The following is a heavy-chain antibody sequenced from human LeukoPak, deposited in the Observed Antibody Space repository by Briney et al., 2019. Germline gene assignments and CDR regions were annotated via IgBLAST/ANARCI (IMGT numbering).Heavy chain of an antibody. CDR3: AKGTMGRGFGY. CDR1: GFTFSSYA. CDR2: ISGSGGNT. D-gene: IGHD3-10*01. J-gene: IGHJ4*02. V-gene: IGHV3-23*01. Sequence: PGGSLRLSCAASGFTFSSYAMNWVRQAPGKVLEWVSAISGSGGNTYYADSVKGRFTISRDNSKNTLYLQMNSLRAEDTAVYYCAKGTMGRGFGYWGQGTLVTVSS.